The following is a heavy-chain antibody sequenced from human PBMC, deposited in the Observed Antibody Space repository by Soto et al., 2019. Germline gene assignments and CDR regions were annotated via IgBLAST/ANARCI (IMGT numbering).Heavy chain of an antibody. V-gene: IGHV3-21*01. CDR1: GFTFSSYS. J-gene: IGHJ4*02. D-gene: IGHD6-13*01. Sequence: GGSLRLSCAASGFTFSSYSMNWVRQAPGKGLEWVSSISSSSYIYYADSVKGRFTISRDNAKNSLYLQMNSLRAEDTAVYYCARHRWGYSSSWYDYWGQGTLVTVSS. CDR2: ISSSSYI. CDR3: ARHRWGYSSSWYDY.